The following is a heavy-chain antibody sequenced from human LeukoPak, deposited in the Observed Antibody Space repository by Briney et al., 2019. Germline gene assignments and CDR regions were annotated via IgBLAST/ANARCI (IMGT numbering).Heavy chain of an antibody. CDR1: GFTFSSYE. CDR3: ARLGYCSSTSCLGFDY. Sequence: GGSLRLSCAASGFTFSSYEMNWVRQAPGQGLEWVLYISSSGSTIYYADSVKGRFTISRDNAKNSLYLQMNSLRAEDTAVYYCARLGYCSSTSCLGFDYWGQGTLVTVSS. CDR2: ISSSGSTI. J-gene: IGHJ4*02. V-gene: IGHV3-48*03. D-gene: IGHD2-2*01.